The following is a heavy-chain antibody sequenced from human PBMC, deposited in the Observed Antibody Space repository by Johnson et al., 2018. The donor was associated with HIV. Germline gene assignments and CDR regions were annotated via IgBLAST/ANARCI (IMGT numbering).Heavy chain of an antibody. V-gene: IGHV3-30*18. D-gene: IGHD6-6*01. Sequence: QEQLVESGGGVVQPGRSLRLSCAASGFTFSTYNMHWVRHAPGRGLEWVAFISYSGIDTYYADSVEGRFTISRDNAKNSLYLQMNSLRAEDTALYYCAKGRSEYSSPIGAFDIWGQGTMVTVSS. CDR1: GFTFSTYN. CDR2: ISYSGIDT. J-gene: IGHJ3*02. CDR3: AKGRSEYSSPIGAFDI.